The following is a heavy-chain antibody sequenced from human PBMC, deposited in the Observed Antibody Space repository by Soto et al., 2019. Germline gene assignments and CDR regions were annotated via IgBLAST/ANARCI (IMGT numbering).Heavy chain of an antibody. Sequence: ASVKVSCKTSAYFFTAYYIHWVRQAPGQGLEWMGWINPNSGGTNYAQKFQGRVTMTRDTSISTAYMELSRLRSDDTAVYYCARFPYYYDSSGYRADYWG. J-gene: IGHJ4*01. V-gene: IGHV1-2*02. D-gene: IGHD3-22*01. CDR1: AYFFTAYY. CDR3: ARFPYYYDSSGYRADY. CDR2: INPNSGGT.